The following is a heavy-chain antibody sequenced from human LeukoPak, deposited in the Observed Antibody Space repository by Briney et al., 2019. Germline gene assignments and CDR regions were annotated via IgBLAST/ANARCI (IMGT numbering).Heavy chain of an antibody. D-gene: IGHD3-9*01. CDR3: ARLEDILTGYSVDAFDI. V-gene: IGHV3-33*01. J-gene: IGHJ3*02. CDR2: IRYDGSNK. Sequence: HGVRQAAGLGLPNVECIRYDGSNKYYADSVKGRFTISRDNSKNSLYLQMNSLRAEDTVVYYCARLEDILTGYSVDAFDIWGQGTMVSVSS.